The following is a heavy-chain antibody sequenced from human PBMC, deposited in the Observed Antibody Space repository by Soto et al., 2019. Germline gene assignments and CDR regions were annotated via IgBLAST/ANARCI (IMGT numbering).Heavy chain of an antibody. CDR1: GFSLRTSGVG. D-gene: IGHD6-19*01. J-gene: IGHJ5*02. Sequence: GPTLVNPTHTLTLTCIFSGFSLRTSGVGVGWIRQPPGKALEWLGFIYWNDDKRYSPSLKSRLTITKDTSKNQVVLTMTNMDPVDTATYYCAKSGSSGWYGWFDPWGQGTLVTVSS. CDR2: IYWNDDK. CDR3: AKSGSSGWYGWFDP. V-gene: IGHV2-5*01.